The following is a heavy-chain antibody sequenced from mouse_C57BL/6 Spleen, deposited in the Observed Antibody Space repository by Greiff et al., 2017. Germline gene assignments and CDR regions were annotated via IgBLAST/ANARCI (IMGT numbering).Heavy chain of an antibody. V-gene: IGHV1-53*01. J-gene: IGHJ2*01. CDR3: ARWLRTLAY. CDR1: GYTFTSYW. Sequence: QVHVMQSGTDLVKPGASVKLSCTASGYTFTSYWMPWVQQSPGQGLEWIGNINPSNGCTNYNEKFKSKATLAVDKTTSTAYMHLSSLTSEDFAVYYSARWLRTLAYWGQGTTLTVSS. D-gene: IGHD2-2*01. CDR2: INPSNGCT.